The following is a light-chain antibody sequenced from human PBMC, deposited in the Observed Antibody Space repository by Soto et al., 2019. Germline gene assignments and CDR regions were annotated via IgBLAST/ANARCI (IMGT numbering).Light chain of an antibody. J-gene: IGKJ1*01. CDR2: GAS. CDR1: QGVSSTY. Sequence: EIVWTQSPGTLSLSPGERATLSCRASQGVSSTYLAWYQQKPGQAPRLLIYGASFRATGIPDRFSGRGSGTDFTLTISRLEPEDFAVYYYQQFGGSSRTFGQGTKVDIK. CDR3: QQFGGSSRT. V-gene: IGKV3-20*01.